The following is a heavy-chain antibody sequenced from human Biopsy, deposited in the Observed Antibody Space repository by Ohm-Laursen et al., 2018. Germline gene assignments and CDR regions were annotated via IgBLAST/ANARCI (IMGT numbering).Heavy chain of an antibody. J-gene: IGHJ3*01. V-gene: IGHV4-34*01. Sequence: SQTLSLTCVVYGESFNGYYWSWIRQTPGKGLEWIGEINHSGRTNYNPSLKSRVTMSVDTSKKQLSLRLRSVTAADTAMYYCASVVLGPTNDAFDLWGQGTMVVVSS. CDR1: GESFNGYY. CDR3: ASVVLGPTNDAFDL. D-gene: IGHD3-22*01. CDR2: INHSGRT.